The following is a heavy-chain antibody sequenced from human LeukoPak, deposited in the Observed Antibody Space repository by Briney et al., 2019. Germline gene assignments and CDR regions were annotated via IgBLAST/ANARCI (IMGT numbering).Heavy chain of an antibody. V-gene: IGHV4-39*07. Sequence: SETLSLTCTVSGGSISSSSYYWGWVRQPPGKGLEWIGSIYYSGSTYHNPSLKSRVTISVHSSKNQFSLKLSSVTAADTAVYYCARVSGTGSLARYNWFDPWGQGTLVTVSS. CDR3: ARVSGTGSLARYNWFDP. J-gene: IGHJ5*02. CDR2: IYYSGST. CDR1: GGSISSSSYY. D-gene: IGHD1-7*01.